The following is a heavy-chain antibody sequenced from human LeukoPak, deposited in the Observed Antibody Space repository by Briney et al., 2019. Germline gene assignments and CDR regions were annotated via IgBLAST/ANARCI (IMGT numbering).Heavy chain of an antibody. CDR2: ISSSSSTI. CDR3: AREFHDSSGYEVPYDY. Sequence: GGSLRLSCAASGFTFSSYSMNWVRQAPGKGLEWVSYISSSSSTIYYADSVKGRFTISRDNAKNSLYLQMNSLRAEDTAVYYCAREFHDSSGYEVPYDYWGQGTLVTVSS. J-gene: IGHJ4*02. CDR1: GFTFSSYS. V-gene: IGHV3-48*04. D-gene: IGHD3-22*01.